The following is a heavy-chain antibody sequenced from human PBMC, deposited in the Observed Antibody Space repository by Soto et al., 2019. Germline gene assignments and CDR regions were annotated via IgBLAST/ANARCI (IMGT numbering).Heavy chain of an antibody. Sequence: QVQLQQWGAGLLKPSETLSLTCAVYGGSFSGYYWSWIRQPPGKGLEWIGEINHSGSTNYNPSLKSRGTISVDTSKNQFSLKLSSVTAADTAVYYCATGGLYSSSWYGYYYYGMDVWGQGTTVTVSS. D-gene: IGHD6-13*01. V-gene: IGHV4-34*01. CDR2: INHSGST. CDR3: ATGGLYSSSWYGYYYYGMDV. CDR1: GGSFSGYY. J-gene: IGHJ6*02.